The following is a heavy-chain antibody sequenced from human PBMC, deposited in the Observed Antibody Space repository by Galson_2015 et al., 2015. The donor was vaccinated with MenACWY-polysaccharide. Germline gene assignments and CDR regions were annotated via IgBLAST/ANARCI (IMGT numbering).Heavy chain of an antibody. CDR3: AKNLHIWNSLFDY. D-gene: IGHD1-7*01. CDR2: IGDGGDNT. Sequence: SLRLSCAASGFTFSSYWMHWVRQAPGKGLGGAPVIGDGGDNTYYADSVRGRFTISRDNSKNTLYLQMSSLRAEDTAVYYCAKNLHIWNSLFDYCGQGPLVTVSS. J-gene: IGHJ4*02. CDR1: GFTFSSYW. V-gene: IGHV3-33*06.